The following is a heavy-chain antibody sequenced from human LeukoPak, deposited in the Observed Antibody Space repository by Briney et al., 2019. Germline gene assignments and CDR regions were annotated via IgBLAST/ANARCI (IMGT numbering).Heavy chain of an antibody. Sequence: SETLSLTCSVSGGSMRSASYYWAWIRQPPGKGLEWIGSIHYSGTTHYNPSLKSRVTISIDTSKNHFSLKLPSVTAADTAVYYCARPRGGDFWSGIFDPWGQGTVVTVSS. CDR1: GGSMRSASYY. V-gene: IGHV4-39*02. CDR2: IHYSGTT. J-gene: IGHJ5*02. D-gene: IGHD3-3*01. CDR3: ARPRGGDFWSGIFDP.